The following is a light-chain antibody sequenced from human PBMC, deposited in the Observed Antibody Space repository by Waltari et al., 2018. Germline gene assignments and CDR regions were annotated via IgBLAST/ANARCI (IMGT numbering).Light chain of an antibody. J-gene: IGLJ2*01. CDR3: SSYTTGVI. CDR1: RCDVGGYGY. CDR2: DVS. Sequence: QSALTQQASVSGSPGQSIVISCHGLRCDVGGYGYVPWYQHHPGKAPKVIMFDVSNRPSGVSNRFSGSKSGNTASLTISGLQAEDEADYYCSSYTTGVIFGGGTRLTVL. V-gene: IGLV2-14*03.